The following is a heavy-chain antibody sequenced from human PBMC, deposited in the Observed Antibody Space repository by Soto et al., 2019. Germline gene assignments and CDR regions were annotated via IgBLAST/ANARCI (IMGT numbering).Heavy chain of an antibody. J-gene: IGHJ4*02. V-gene: IGHV4-31*03. Sequence: PSETLSLTCTVSGGSISSGGYYWSWIRQHPGKGLEWIGYIYYSGSTYYNPSLKSRVTISVDTSKNQFSLKLSSVTAADTAVYCCARDRWSDSSGYYFDYWGQGTLVTVSS. CDR1: GGSISSGGYY. CDR3: ARDRWSDSSGYYFDY. D-gene: IGHD3-22*01. CDR2: IYYSGST.